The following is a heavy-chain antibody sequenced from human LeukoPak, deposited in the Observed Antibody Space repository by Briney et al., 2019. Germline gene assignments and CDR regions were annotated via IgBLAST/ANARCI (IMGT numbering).Heavy chain of an antibody. J-gene: IGHJ4*02. CDR3: ASGTGDVAY. D-gene: IGHD5-24*01. CDR1: GFTFSSYA. CDR2: ISYDGSNK. V-gene: IGHV3-30-3*01. Sequence: GRSLRLSCAASGFTFSSYAMHWVRQAPGKGLEWVAIISYDGSNKYYADSVKGRFTISRDNSKNTLYLQMNSLRAEDTAVCYCASGTGDVAYWGQGTLVTVSS.